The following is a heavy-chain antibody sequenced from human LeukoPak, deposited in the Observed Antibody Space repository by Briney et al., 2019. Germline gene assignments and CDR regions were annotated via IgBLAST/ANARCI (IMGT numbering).Heavy chain of an antibody. CDR2: IYPADSDT. J-gene: IGHJ4*02. Sequence: GESPKISCKGSGYSFTSYWIGWVRQMPGKGLEWMGIIYPADSDTRYSPSFQGQVTISADKSISTAYLQWSSLKASDTAMYYCARPPGYGSGSYSFDHWGQGTLVTVSS. D-gene: IGHD3-10*01. V-gene: IGHV5-51*01. CDR3: ARPPGYGSGSYSFDH. CDR1: GYSFTSYW.